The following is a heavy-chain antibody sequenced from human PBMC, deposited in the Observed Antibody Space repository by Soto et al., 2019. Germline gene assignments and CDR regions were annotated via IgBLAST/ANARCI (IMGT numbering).Heavy chain of an antibody. Sequence: EVQLLESGGGLVQPGGSLRLSCEASGFTFSSYAMSWVRQAPGKGLEWVSAISGSGGSTYYADSVKGRFTISRDNSKNTLYLQMNVLRGEDTAVYYCAKREGRGSGYYPGAVDIWGQGTMVTVSS. J-gene: IGHJ3*02. V-gene: IGHV3-23*01. D-gene: IGHD3-22*01. CDR2: ISGSGGST. CDR3: AKREGRGSGYYPGAVDI. CDR1: GFTFSSYA.